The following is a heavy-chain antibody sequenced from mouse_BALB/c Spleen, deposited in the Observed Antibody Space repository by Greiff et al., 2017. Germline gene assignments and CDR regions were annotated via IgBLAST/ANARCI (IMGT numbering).Heavy chain of an antibody. J-gene: IGHJ4*01. CDR1: GFTFSSYA. V-gene: IGHV5-9-4*01. Sequence: EVKLQESGGGLVKPGGSLKLSCAASGFTFSSYAMSWVRQSPEKRLEWVAEISSGGSYTYYPDTVTGRFTISRDNAKNTLYLEMSSLRSEDTAMYYCARVITGYYAMDYWGQGTSVTVSS. CDR2: ISSGGSYT. CDR3: ARVITGYYAMDY. D-gene: IGHD2-4*01.